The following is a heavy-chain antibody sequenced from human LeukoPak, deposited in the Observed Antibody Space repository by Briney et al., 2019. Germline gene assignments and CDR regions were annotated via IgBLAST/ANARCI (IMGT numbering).Heavy chain of an antibody. CDR3: ARGEYSSSWYPFDN. V-gene: IGHV1-8*01. J-gene: IGHJ4*02. CDR1: GYTFTGYD. D-gene: IGHD6-13*01. Sequence: ASVKVSCKTSGYTFTGYDINWVRQAPGQGLEWMGWMKSNSGDTHFAQKFQGRVTMTRNTPISTAFMELSSLRSEDTAVYYCARGEYSSSWYPFDNWGQGSLVTVSS. CDR2: MKSNSGDT.